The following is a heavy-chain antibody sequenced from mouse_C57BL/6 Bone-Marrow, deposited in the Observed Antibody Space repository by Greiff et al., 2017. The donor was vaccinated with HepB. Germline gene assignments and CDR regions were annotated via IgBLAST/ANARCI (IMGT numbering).Heavy chain of an antibody. CDR1: GYTFTSYW. D-gene: IGHD2-4*01. J-gene: IGHJ3*01. Sequence: QVQLQQPGAELVKPGASVKMSCKASGYTFTSYWITWVKQRPGQGLEWIGDIYPGSGSTNYNEKFKSKATLTVDTSSSTAYMQLSSLTSEDSAVYYCARSRYDYDAGFAYWGQGTLVTVSA. V-gene: IGHV1-55*01. CDR2: IYPGSGST. CDR3: ARSRYDYDAGFAY.